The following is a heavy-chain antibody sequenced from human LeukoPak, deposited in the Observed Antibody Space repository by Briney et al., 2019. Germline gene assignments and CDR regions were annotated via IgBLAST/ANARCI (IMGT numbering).Heavy chain of an antibody. J-gene: IGHJ4*02. V-gene: IGHV3-30*18. CDR1: GFTFSSYG. CDR2: ISYDGSNK. CDR3: AKVGYGDYGHNDY. D-gene: IGHD4-17*01. Sequence: GGSLRLSCAASGFTFSSYGMHWVRQAPGKGLEWVAVISYDGSNKYYADSVKGRFTISRDNSKNTLYLQMNSLRAEDTAVYYCAKVGYGDYGHNDYWGQGTLVTVPS.